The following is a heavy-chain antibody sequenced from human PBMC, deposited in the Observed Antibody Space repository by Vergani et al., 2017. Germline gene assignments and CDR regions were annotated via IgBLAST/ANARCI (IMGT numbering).Heavy chain of an antibody. V-gene: IGHV4-59*01. D-gene: IGHD1-26*01. Sequence: QVQLQESGPGLVKPSETLSLTCTVSGGSIISYYWSWIRQPPGKGLEWIGYIYYSGSTNYNPSLKSRVTISVDTSKNQFSLKLSSVTAADTAVYYCARVGLVGGVDYWGQGTLVTVSS. CDR3: ARVGLVGGVDY. J-gene: IGHJ4*02. CDR2: IYYSGST. CDR1: GGSIISYY.